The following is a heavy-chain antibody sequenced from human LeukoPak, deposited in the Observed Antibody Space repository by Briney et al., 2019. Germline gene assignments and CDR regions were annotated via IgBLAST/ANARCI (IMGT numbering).Heavy chain of an antibody. CDR3: ARALVLRYFDWLPHFDY. J-gene: IGHJ4*02. Sequence: SETLSLTCTVSGGSISSGDYYWSWIRQPPGKGLEWIGYIYYSGSTYYNPSLKSRVTISVDTSKNQFSLKLSSVTAADTAVYYCARALVLRYFDWLPHFDYWGQGTLVTVSS. V-gene: IGHV4-30-4*01. CDR1: GGSISSGDYY. D-gene: IGHD3-9*01. CDR2: IYYSGST.